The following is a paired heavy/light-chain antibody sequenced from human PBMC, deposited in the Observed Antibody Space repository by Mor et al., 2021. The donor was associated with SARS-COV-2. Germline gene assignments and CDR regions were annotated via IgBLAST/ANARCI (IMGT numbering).Heavy chain of an antibody. D-gene: IGHD2-8*01. CDR2: IYSGGST. Sequence: EVQLVESGGGLVQPGGSLRLSCAASGFTVSSNYMSWVRQAPGKRLEWLSVIYSGGSTYYADSVKGRFTISRDNSKNTLYFQMNSLRVEDTAVYYCARGWQMLGRDAFDIWGQGTMVTVSS. CDR1: GFTVSSNY. J-gene: IGHJ3*02. V-gene: IGHV3-66*01. CDR3: ARGWQMLGRDAFDI.
Light chain of an antibody. J-gene: IGKJ2*02. Sequence: EIVLTQSPGTLSLSPGERATLSCRASQSVSSSYLAWYQRKPGQAPRLLIYSSSSRPTGIPDRFSGSGSGTDFTLTISRLEPEDFALYYCQLYGTSPPGTFGQGTELEIK. CDR2: SSS. CDR1: QSVSSSY. V-gene: IGKV3-20*01. CDR3: QLYGTSPPGT.